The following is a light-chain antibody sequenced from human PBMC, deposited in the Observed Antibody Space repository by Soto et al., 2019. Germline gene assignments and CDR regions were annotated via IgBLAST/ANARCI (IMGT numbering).Light chain of an antibody. Sequence: EIVMTQSPATLSVSPGEGATLSCRASQGIGDTLAWYQQKPGQTPRLLIYDTSSRATGIPDRFSGSGSGTDFTLTISRLEPEDFAVYYCQQYGSSPWTFGQGTKVEIK. CDR2: DTS. J-gene: IGKJ1*01. CDR1: QGIGDT. V-gene: IGKV3-20*01. CDR3: QQYGSSPWT.